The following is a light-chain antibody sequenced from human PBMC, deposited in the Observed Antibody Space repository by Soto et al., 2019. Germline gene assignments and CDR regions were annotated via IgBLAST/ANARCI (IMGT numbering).Light chain of an antibody. J-gene: IGKJ1*01. Sequence: DIQMTQSPSTLSASIGERVTITCRASQSIRVWLAWYQQKPGKAPKLLISKASTLEGGVPSTFSGSGSGTDFTLTISSLQPDDFATYYCQQYDSRPGTFGQGTKVEIK. CDR2: KAS. V-gene: IGKV1-5*03. CDR1: QSIRVW. CDR3: QQYDSRPGT.